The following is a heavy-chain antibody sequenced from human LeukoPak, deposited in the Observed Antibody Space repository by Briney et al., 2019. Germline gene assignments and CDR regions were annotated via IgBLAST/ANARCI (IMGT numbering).Heavy chain of an antibody. CDR2: ISSSGSTI. J-gene: IGHJ4*02. CDR1: GFTFSDYY. Sequence: GGSLRLSCAASGFTFSDYYMSWIRQAPGKGLEWVSYISSSGSTIYYADSVKGRFTISRDNAKNSLYLQMNSLRAEDTAVYYCARDRAAVTPAVFDYWGQGTLVTVSS. D-gene: IGHD4-23*01. V-gene: IGHV3-11*01. CDR3: ARDRAAVTPAVFDY.